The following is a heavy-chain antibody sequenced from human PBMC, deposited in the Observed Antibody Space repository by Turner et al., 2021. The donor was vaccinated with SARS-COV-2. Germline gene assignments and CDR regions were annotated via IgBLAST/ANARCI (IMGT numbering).Heavy chain of an antibody. CDR1: GGSISSSSFH. CDR3: ASPVVVTATPNYYGMDV. J-gene: IGHJ6*02. Sequence: QLQLQVSGPGLVKPSVTLSLTCTVSGGSISSSSFHWGWIRRPPGKGLEWIGNIYYSGSTYYNPSLKSRVTISVYTSKNQFSLKLGSVTAADTAVYYCASPVVVTATPNYYGMDVWGQGTTVTVSS. D-gene: IGHD2-21*02. V-gene: IGHV4-39*01. CDR2: IYYSGST.